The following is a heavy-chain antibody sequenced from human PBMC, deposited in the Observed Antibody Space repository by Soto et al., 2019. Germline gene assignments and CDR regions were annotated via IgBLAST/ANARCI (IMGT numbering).Heavy chain of an antibody. D-gene: IGHD6-19*01. Sequence: QVQLVESGGGVVQPGRSLRLSCATSGFNFTVYGRHWVRQAPGKGLEWVAGISYDGGNKYSADSVKGRFTISGDNYKNTVYVQMNSVRPEDTAVYYCARGREQWLLHDLFDYWGQGTLGNVSS. CDR2: ISYDGGNK. CDR1: GFNFTVYG. V-gene: IGHV3-30*03. J-gene: IGHJ4*02. CDR3: ARGREQWLLHDLFDY.